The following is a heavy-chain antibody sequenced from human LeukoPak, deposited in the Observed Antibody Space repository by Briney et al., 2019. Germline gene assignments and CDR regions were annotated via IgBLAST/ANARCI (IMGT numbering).Heavy chain of an antibody. CDR3: ARVMGIAAAAPNAFDI. D-gene: IGHD6-13*01. V-gene: IGHV1-69*05. Sequence: ASVKVSCKASGGTFSSYAISWVRQAPGQGLEWMGGIIPIFGTANYAQKFQGRVTITTDESTSTAYMELSNLRSEDTAVYYCARVMGIAAAAPNAFDIWGQGTMVTVSS. CDR1: GGTFSSYA. CDR2: IIPIFGTA. J-gene: IGHJ3*02.